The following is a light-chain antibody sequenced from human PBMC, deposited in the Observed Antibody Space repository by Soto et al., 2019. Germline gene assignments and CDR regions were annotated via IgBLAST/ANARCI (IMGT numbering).Light chain of an antibody. V-gene: IGLV2-11*01. J-gene: IGLJ1*01. Sequence: QSALTQSRSVSGSPGQSVAISCAGTSSDVGGYKYVSWYQQHPGKAPKVMIYEVSKRPSGVPDRFSGSKSGSTASLTISGLQAEDEADYYCCSYAGSYIYVFGTGTKVTVL. CDR3: CSYAGSYIYV. CDR1: SSDVGGYKY. CDR2: EVS.